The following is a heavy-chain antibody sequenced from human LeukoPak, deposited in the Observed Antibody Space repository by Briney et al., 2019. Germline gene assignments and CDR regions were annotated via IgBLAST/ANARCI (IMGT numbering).Heavy chain of an antibody. V-gene: IGHV4-34*01. CDR2: INHSGST. J-gene: IGHJ5*02. CDR3: ARGFGGLWFGELSSSYWFDP. CDR1: GGSFSGYY. D-gene: IGHD3-10*01. Sequence: PSETLSLTCAVYGGSFSGYYWSWIRQPPGKGLEWIGEINHSGSTNYNPSLKSRVTISVDTSKNQFSLKLSSVTAADTAVYYCARGFGGLWFGELSSSYWFDPWGKGTTVTVSS.